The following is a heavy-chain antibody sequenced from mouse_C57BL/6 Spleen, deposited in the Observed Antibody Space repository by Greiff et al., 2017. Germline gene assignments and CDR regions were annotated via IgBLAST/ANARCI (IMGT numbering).Heavy chain of an antibody. D-gene: IGHD2-4*01. CDR1: GFTFSSYA. J-gene: IGHJ2*01. CDR3: ARDTHDYPFDY. CDR2: ISDGSSYT. V-gene: IGHV5-4*01. Sequence: EVQLVESGGGLVQPGGSLRLSCAASGFTFSSYAMSWVRHTPAKRLEWVATISDGSSYTYYPDTVKGRFTISRDNAKNNLYLQMGHLKSENTAMYYCARDTHDYPFDYWGQGTTLTVSS.